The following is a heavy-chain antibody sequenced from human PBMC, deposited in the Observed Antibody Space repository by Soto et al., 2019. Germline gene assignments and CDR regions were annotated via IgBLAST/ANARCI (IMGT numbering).Heavy chain of an antibody. CDR1: GFLLSTSGMC. J-gene: IGHJ4*02. CDR2: IDWDDDK. Sequence: SGXTLVNPTQTLTLTCTVSGFLLSTSGMCVSWIRQPPGKALEWLARIDWDDDKYYSTSLKTRLTISKDTSKNQVVLTMTNMDPVDTATYYCARTQRIAVVGSLLFDYWGQGTLVTVSS. V-gene: IGHV2-70*11. CDR3: ARTQRIAVVGSLLFDY. D-gene: IGHD6-13*01.